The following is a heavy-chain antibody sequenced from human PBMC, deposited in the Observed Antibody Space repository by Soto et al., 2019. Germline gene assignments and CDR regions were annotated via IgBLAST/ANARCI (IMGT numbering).Heavy chain of an antibody. J-gene: IGHJ4*02. CDR3: ARVGGDWLFDY. D-gene: IGHD2-21*02. V-gene: IGHV3-53*04. CDR1: GFTVSSNY. CDR2: IYSGGST. Sequence: GESLKISCAASGFTVSSNYMSWVRQAPGKGLEWVSVIYSGGSTYYADSVKGRFTISRHNSKNTLYLQMNSLRAEDTAVYYCARVGGDWLFDYWGQGTLVTVSS.